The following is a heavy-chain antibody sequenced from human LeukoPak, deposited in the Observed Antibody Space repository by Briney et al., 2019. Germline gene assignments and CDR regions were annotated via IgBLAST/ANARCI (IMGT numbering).Heavy chain of an antibody. CDR3: ARHDCSSTSCYGNHGWFDP. J-gene: IGHJ5*02. V-gene: IGHV3-30*04. D-gene: IGHD2-2*01. CDR2: ISYDGSNK. CDR1: GFTFSSYA. Sequence: AGRSLRLSCAASGFTFSSYAMHWVRQAPGKGLEWVAVISYDGSNKYYADSVKGRFTISRDNSKNTLYLQMNSLRAEDTAVYYCARHDCSSTSCYGNHGWFDPWGQGTLVTVSS.